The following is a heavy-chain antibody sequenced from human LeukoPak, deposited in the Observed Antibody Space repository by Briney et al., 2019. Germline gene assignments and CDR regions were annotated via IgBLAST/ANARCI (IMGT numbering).Heavy chain of an antibody. Sequence: GGSLRLSCAASGFTFSGYAMTWVRQAPGKGLEWVSGIIGSGGSTYYADSVKGRFTISRDNSKNTLYLQMNSLRAEDTAVYYCAKSTTGSSGYYAVDYWGQGTLVTVSS. CDR3: AKSTTGSSGYYAVDY. D-gene: IGHD3-22*01. CDR2: IIGSGGST. J-gene: IGHJ4*02. V-gene: IGHV3-23*01. CDR1: GFTFSGYA.